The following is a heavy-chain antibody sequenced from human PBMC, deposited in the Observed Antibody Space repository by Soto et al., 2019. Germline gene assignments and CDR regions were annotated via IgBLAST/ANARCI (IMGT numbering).Heavy chain of an antibody. V-gene: IGHV3-23*01. CDR2: ISGSGGST. CDR3: AKAIFMTTVTTNY. D-gene: IGHD4-17*01. CDR1: GFTFRSHA. Sequence: GGSLKLYCAASGFTFRSHAMSGVRQAPGKGLEWVSAISGSGGSTYYADSVKGRFTISRDNSKNTLYLQMNSLRAEDTAVYYCAKAIFMTTVTTNYWGQGTLVTVSS. J-gene: IGHJ4*02.